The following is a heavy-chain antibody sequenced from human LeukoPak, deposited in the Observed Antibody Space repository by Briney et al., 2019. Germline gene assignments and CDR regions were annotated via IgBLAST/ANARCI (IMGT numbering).Heavy chain of an antibody. CDR2: IIPILGIA. J-gene: IGHJ6*02. D-gene: IGHD3-3*01. V-gene: IGHV1-69*04. Sequence: SVKVSCKASGGTFSSYAISWVRQAPGQGLEWMGRIIPILGIANYAQKFQGRVTITADKSTSTAYMGLSSLRSEDTAVYYCASSEKTYYDFWSGRSGPTYYYYGMDVWGQGTTVTVSS. CDR3: ASSEKTYYDFWSGRSGPTYYYYGMDV. CDR1: GGTFSSYA.